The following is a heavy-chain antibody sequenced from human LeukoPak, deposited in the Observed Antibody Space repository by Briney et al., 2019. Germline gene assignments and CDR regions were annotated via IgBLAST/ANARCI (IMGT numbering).Heavy chain of an antibody. D-gene: IGHD7-27*01. CDR2: IYTSGST. CDR1: GGSISSYY. CDR3: ARLTGTREKNAFDI. Sequence: SETLPLTCTVSGGSISSYYWSWIRQPAGKGLEWIGCIYTSGSTNYNPSLKSRVTMSVDTSKNQFSLKLSSVTAADTAVYYCARLTGTREKNAFDIWGQGTMVTVSS. V-gene: IGHV4-4*07. J-gene: IGHJ3*02.